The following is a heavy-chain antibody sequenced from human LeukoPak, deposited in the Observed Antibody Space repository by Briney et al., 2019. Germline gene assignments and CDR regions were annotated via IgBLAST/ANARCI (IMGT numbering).Heavy chain of an antibody. CDR1: GFTLTTYA. J-gene: IGHJ4*02. Sequence: PGGSLRLSCAVSGFTLTTYAMSWVRQAPGKGLEWVSALSSGGTTWYADSVKGRFTISRDNAKNSLFLQMNSLTADDTALYYCARERTTIVSGTTIGAYWGQGTLVTVSS. CDR2: LSSGGTT. V-gene: IGHV3-23*01. D-gene: IGHD2/OR15-2a*01. CDR3: ARERTTIVSGTTIGAY.